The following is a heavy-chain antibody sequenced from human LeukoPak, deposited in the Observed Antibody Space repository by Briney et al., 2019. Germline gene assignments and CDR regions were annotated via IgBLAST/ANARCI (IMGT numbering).Heavy chain of an antibody. CDR1: GGSISSYN. Sequence: NPSETLSLTCTVSGGSISSYNWSWIRQPPGKGLEWIGYIYYSGSTNDNPSLKSRVTISVDTSKNQFSLKLSSVTAADTAVYYCARAPSGDLKFDYWGQGTLVNVSS. V-gene: IGHV4-59*01. CDR2: IYYSGST. J-gene: IGHJ4*02. CDR3: ARAPSGDLKFDY. D-gene: IGHD4-17*01.